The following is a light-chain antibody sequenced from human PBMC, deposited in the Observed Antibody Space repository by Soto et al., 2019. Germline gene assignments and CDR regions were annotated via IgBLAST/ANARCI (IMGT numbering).Light chain of an antibody. J-gene: IGKJ4*01. V-gene: IGKV3-20*01. CDR3: HQYAVSPLT. CDR2: DAS. CDR1: QFVASNS. Sequence: EVVLTQSPVTVSLSPGERATLSCRASQFVASNSLAWYQQKPGQAPRVVIYDASNRATGIPDRFSGSGSGTDFTLSVTRLEPEDFAVYYCHQYAVSPLTFGGGTTVEIK.